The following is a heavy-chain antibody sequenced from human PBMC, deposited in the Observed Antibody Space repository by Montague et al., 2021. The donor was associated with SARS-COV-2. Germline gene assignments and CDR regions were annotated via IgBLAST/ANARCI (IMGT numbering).Heavy chain of an antibody. CDR2: IRTTGHT. J-gene: IGHJ4*02. CDR3: ARFGSGTLEFDH. V-gene: IGHV4-61*02. Sequence: TLSLTCTVSGASISTGIYYWSWIRQPAGKGLEWIGRIRTTGHTDYNSSLEIRVSMSVDTSTNQLSLSLTSVTAADTAVYSCARFGSGTLEFDHWGQGTLVTVSS. CDR1: GASISTGIYY. D-gene: IGHD1-26*01.